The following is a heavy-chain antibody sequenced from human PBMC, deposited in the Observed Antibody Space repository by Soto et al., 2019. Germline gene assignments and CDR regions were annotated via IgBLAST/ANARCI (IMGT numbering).Heavy chain of an antibody. CDR1: GGSISGYY. J-gene: IGHJ5*02. V-gene: IGHV4-59*08. CDR3: ARRGGYSYGEGYNWFDP. CDR2: IYYSGST. Sequence: SETLSLTCTVSGGSISGYYWSWIRQPPGKGLEWIGYIYYSGSTNYNPSLKSRVTISVDTSKNQFSLKLSSVTAADTAVYYCARRGGYSYGEGYNWFDPWGQGTLVTVSS. D-gene: IGHD5-18*01.